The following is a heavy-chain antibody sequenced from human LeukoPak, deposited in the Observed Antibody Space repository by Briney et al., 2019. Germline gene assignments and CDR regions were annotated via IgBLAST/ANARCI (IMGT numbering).Heavy chain of an antibody. Sequence: SQTLSLTCAISGDSVSNNGAAWNWIRQSPSRGLEWLGRTYYRSKFYNDYAESVKSRISINPDTSKNQFSLQLKAVNPEDTAVYYCTRDVTPTPGEDFDIWGQGTMVAVSS. CDR2: TYYRSKFYN. D-gene: IGHD2-21*02. V-gene: IGHV6-1*01. J-gene: IGHJ3*02. CDR1: GDSVSNNGAA. CDR3: TRDVTPTPGEDFDI.